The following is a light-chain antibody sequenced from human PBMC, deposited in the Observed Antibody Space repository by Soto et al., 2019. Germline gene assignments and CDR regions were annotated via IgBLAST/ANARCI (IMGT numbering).Light chain of an antibody. CDR3: LHFNGFPLT. CDR2: AAS. V-gene: IGKV1-9*01. J-gene: IGKJ4*01. Sequence: DIQLAQSPSFLSASVGDRVTITCRASQGISRLLTWYQQKPGKAPKLLIYAASTLQSGVPSRFSGGGAGTDFTLTIISLQPEDFATYYCLHFNGFPLTFGGGTKVEAK. CDR1: QGISRL.